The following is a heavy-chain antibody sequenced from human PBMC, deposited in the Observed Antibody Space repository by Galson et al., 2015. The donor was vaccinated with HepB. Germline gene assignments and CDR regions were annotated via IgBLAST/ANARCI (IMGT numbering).Heavy chain of an antibody. CDR1: GYIFTTKD. J-gene: IGHJ4*02. V-gene: IGHV7-4-1*02. CDR2: INTKTGNP. Sequence: SVKVSCKASGYIFTTKDINWVRQAPGQGLEWMGWINTKTGNPTYAQGFTGRFVFSLDTSVSTAYLQISSLKADDTAVYYCTTGEGYCSGGSCYSIDYWGQGTLVTVSS. D-gene: IGHD2-15*01. CDR3: TTGEGYCSGGSCYSIDY.